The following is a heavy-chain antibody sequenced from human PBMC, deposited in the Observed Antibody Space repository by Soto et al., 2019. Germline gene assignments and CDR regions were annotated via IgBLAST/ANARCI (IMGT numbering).Heavy chain of an antibody. CDR3: ARQRVLPAQYYFEY. CDR1: GDSVSSGSYF. Sequence: QVQLQESGPGLVKPSETLSLTCTVSGDSVSSGSYFWTWIRQPPGKGLAWIGYVIPVGSTSYNPSLKSRVTLSIDTSDNPFSLKLNSMTAADTAVYSCARQRVLPAQYYFEYWGHGILVTVSS. CDR2: VIPVGST. D-gene: IGHD6-13*01. J-gene: IGHJ4*01. V-gene: IGHV4-61*01.